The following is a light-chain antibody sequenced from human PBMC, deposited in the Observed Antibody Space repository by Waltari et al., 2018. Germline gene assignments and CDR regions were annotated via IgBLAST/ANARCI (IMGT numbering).Light chain of an antibody. V-gene: IGKV4-1*01. Sequence: DIVMTQSPASLAVSLGERATINCKSSQNVLYGSDNKNYLAWFQQKPGQPPKLLIYLTSTRASGVPDRFSGSGSGTDFTLTISSLQAEDVAVYYCQQFYTTPPMFTFGQGTKVEIK. CDR1: QNVLYGSDNKNY. J-gene: IGKJ2*01. CDR3: QQFYTTPPMFT. CDR2: LTS.